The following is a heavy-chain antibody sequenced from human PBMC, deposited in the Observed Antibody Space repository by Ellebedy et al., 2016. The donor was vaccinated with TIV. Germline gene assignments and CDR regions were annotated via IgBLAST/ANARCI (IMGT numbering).Heavy chain of an antibody. Sequence: GESLKISCAASGFTVSSNYMSWVRQAPGKGLEWVSVIYSGGSTYYADSVKGRFTISRDNAKNSLYLQMNSLRAEDTAVYYCAREQYYYGSGSYGLDYWGQGTLVTVSS. V-gene: IGHV3-53*01. D-gene: IGHD3-10*01. CDR3: AREQYYYGSGSYGLDY. J-gene: IGHJ4*02. CDR1: GFTVSSNY. CDR2: IYSGGST.